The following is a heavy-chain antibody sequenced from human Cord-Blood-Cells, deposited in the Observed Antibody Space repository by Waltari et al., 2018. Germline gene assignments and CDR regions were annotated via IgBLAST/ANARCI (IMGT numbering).Heavy chain of an antibody. CDR1: GFTLCSYW. D-gene: IGHD6-13*01. Sequence: EVQLVESGGGLVQPGGSLRLSCAASGFTLCSYWMSWVRQAPGKGLEGVANIKQDGSEKYYVDSVKGRFTISRDNAKNSLYLQMNSLRAEDTAVYYCARDWYGHSDYWGQGTLVTVSS. CDR2: IKQDGSEK. J-gene: IGHJ4*02. V-gene: IGHV3-7*01. CDR3: ARDWYGHSDY.